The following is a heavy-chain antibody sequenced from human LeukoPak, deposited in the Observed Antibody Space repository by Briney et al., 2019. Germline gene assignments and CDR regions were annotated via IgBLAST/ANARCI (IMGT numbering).Heavy chain of an antibody. CDR1: GCTLTELS. CDR3: ATARGYYDSSGYYCPFDY. CDR2: FDPEDGET. J-gene: IGHJ4*02. V-gene: IGHV1-24*01. Sequence: ASVKVSCKVSGCTLTELSMHWVRQAPGKGLEWMGGFDPEDGETIYAQKFQGRVTMTEDTSTDTAYMELSSLRSEDTAVYYCATARGYYDSSGYYCPFDYWGQGTLVTVSS. D-gene: IGHD3-22*01.